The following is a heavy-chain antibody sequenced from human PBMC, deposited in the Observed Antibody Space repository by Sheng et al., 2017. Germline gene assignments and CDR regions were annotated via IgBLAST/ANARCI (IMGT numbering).Heavy chain of an antibody. J-gene: IGHJ5*02. CDR1: GASISSDAYY. CDR2: KHYSGTT. CDR3: ARYYFDRGGYSNWFDT. D-gene: IGHD3-22*01. V-gene: IGHV4-31*03. Sequence: QVHLQESGPGLVNPSQTLSLTCTVSGASISSDAYYWTWIRQFPGKGLEWIGYKHYSGTTYYNPSLNSRLTISVDASKNQFSLKLSSVTAADTAIYYCARYYFDRGGYSNWFDTWGQGTLVTVSS.